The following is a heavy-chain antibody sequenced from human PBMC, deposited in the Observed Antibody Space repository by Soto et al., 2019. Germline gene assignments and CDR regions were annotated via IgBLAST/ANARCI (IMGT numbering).Heavy chain of an antibody. V-gene: IGHV4-59*01. J-gene: IGHJ4*02. Sequence: SETLSLTCTVSGGSISSYYWRWIRQPPGKGLEWIGYIYYSGSTNYNPSLKSRVTISVDTSKNQFSLKLSSVTAADTAVYYCARSPDYDFWSGPTQYYLDYRGRRTLVTVSA. D-gene: IGHD3-3*01. CDR2: IYYSGST. CDR1: GGSISSYY. CDR3: ARSPDYDFWSGPTQYYLDY.